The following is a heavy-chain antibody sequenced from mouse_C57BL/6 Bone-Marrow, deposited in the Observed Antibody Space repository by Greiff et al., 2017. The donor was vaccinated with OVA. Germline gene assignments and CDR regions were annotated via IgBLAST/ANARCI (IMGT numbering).Heavy chain of an antibody. V-gene: IGHV1-55*01. Sequence: QVQLQQPGAELVKPGASVKMSCKASGYTFTSYWITWVKQRPGQGLEWIGDISPGSGSTNYNEKFKSKATLTVATSSSTAYMPLSSLTSEDSAVYYCAREELGQGYYFDDWGQGTTLTVSS. CDR3: AREELGQGYYFDD. D-gene: IGHD4-1*01. J-gene: IGHJ2*01. CDR1: GYTFTSYW. CDR2: ISPGSGST.